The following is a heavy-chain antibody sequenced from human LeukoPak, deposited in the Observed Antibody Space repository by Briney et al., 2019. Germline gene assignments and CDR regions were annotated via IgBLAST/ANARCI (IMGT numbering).Heavy chain of an antibody. V-gene: IGHV3-30*03. J-gene: IGHJ6*02. CDR2: ISYDGSNK. CDR1: GFTFSSYG. D-gene: IGHD2-15*01. CDR3: ARDLRYSAPLYGMDV. Sequence: PGGSLRLSCAASGFTFSSYGMHWVRQAPGKGLEWVAVISYDGSNKYYADSVKGRFTISRDNAKNSLYLQMNSLRAEDTAVYYCARDLRYSAPLYGMDVWGQGTTVTVSS.